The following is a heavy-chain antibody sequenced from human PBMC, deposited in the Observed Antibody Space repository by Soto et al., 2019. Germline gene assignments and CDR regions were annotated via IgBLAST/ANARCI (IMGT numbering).Heavy chain of an antibody. Sequence: SETLSLTCTVSGGSVSSGSYYWSWIRQPPGKGLEWIGYIYYSGSTNYNPSLKSRVTISVDTSKNQFSLKLSSVTAADTAVYYCAAASLYSSGWYDVDYWGQGTLVTVSS. D-gene: IGHD6-19*01. CDR3: AAASLYSSGWYDVDY. J-gene: IGHJ4*02. CDR1: GGSVSSGSYY. V-gene: IGHV4-61*01. CDR2: IYYSGST.